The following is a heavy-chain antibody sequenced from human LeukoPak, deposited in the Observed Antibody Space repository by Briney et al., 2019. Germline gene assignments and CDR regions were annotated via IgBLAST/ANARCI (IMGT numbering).Heavy chain of an antibody. CDR3: ARPGPYDSSGDLDY. Sequence: GGSLRLSCAASGFIFSSYWMSWVRHAPGKGRECVPNIKQDGSEKYYVDSVKGRFTISRDNAKNSLYLQMNSLRAEDTAVYYCARPGPYDSSGDLDYWGQGTLVTVSS. CDR1: GFIFSSYW. CDR2: IKQDGSEK. V-gene: IGHV3-7*01. J-gene: IGHJ4*02. D-gene: IGHD3-22*01.